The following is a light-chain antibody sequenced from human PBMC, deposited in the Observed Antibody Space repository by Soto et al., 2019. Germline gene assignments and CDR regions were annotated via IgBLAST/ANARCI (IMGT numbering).Light chain of an antibody. CDR1: QSVSRY. CDR2: AVS. V-gene: IGKV1-39*01. CDR3: QQSHSNPRT. Sequence: DIQMTQSPSSLSASVGDRVTISCRTSQSVSRYLNWYQQKPGKAPKLLIYAVSTLKSGVPSRFSGSGSGTDFTLTISSLQPEDFATYYCQQSHSNPRTFGQGTKVEIK. J-gene: IGKJ1*01.